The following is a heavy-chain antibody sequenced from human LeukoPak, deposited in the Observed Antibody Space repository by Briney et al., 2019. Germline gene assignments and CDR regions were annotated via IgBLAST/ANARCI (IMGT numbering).Heavy chain of an antibody. CDR1: GGTFSSYA. CDR3: ARAHDNWGIDY. V-gene: IGHV1-69*06. D-gene: IGHD7-27*01. J-gene: IGHJ4*02. Sequence: ASVKVSCKASGGTFSSYAISWVRQAPGQGLEWMGGIIPIFGTANYSQKFQGRVTITADKSTSTAYMGLSSLRSEDTAVYYCARAHDNWGIDYWGQGTLVTVSS. CDR2: IIPIFGTA.